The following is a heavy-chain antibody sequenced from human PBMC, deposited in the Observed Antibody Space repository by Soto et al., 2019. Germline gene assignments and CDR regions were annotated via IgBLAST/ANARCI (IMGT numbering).Heavy chain of an antibody. CDR2: INHSGST. Sequence: PSETLSLTCAVYGGSFSGYYWSWIRQPPGKGLEWIGEINHSGSTNYNPSLKSRVTISVDTSKNQFSLKLSSVTAADTAVYYCARGISSGWYGPWFGYWGQGTLVTVSS. CDR3: ARGISSGWYGPWFGY. V-gene: IGHV4-34*01. D-gene: IGHD6-19*01. CDR1: GGSFSGYY. J-gene: IGHJ4*02.